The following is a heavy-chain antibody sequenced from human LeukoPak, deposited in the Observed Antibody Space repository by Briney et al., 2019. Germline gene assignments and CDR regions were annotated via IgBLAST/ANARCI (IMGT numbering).Heavy chain of an antibody. Sequence: GESLKISCKGSGYGFTTNWIGWVRQMPGKGLEWMGIIYPADSDTRYSPSFQGQVTISADKSISTAYLQWSSLKASDAAIYYCARRGGGWHDYWGQGTLVTVSS. CDR1: GYGFTTNW. D-gene: IGHD6-19*01. V-gene: IGHV5-51*01. J-gene: IGHJ4*02. CDR3: ARRGGGWHDY. CDR2: IYPADSDT.